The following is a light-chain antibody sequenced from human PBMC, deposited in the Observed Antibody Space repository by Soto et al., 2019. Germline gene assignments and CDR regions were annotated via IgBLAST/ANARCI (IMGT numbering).Light chain of an antibody. CDR2: DAS. Sequence: DIQMNKSPSTLSAYVRARVTITCRASQSIGRWLAWYQQKPGKAPKLLIFDASTLESGVPSRFSGSGSGTEFTLTISSLQPDDFATYYCQQYNSYLTFGGGTKVDNK. CDR1: QSIGRW. CDR3: QQYNSYLT. V-gene: IGKV1-5*01. J-gene: IGKJ4*01.